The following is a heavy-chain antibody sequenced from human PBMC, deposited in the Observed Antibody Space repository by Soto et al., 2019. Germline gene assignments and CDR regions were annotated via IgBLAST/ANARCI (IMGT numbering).Heavy chain of an antibody. V-gene: IGHV4-31*03. CDR2: IYYSGST. CDR3: ARVLDFWSGYYIFDY. CDR1: GGSISSGGYY. J-gene: IGHJ4*02. D-gene: IGHD3-3*01. Sequence: SETLSLTCTVSGGSISSGGYYWSWIRQHPGKGLEWIGYIYYSGSTYYNPSLKSRVTISVDTSKNQFSLKLSSVTAADTAVYYCARVLDFWSGYYIFDYWGQGTLVTVSS.